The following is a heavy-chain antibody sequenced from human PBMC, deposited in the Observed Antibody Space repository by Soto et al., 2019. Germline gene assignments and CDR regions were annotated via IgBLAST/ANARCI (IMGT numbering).Heavy chain of an antibody. D-gene: IGHD4-4*01. V-gene: IGHV1-46*03. Sequence: QVQLVQSGAEVKKPGASVRVSCKASGYTFTNYYIDWVRQAPGQGLEWMGIINPNGGSTTYVQKFQGRVTMTRDTSTSTVYMELSSLRSEDTAVYYCARAAGTTETNRLNDFFDVWGQGTMVTVSA. CDR2: INPNGGST. CDR1: GYTFTNYY. J-gene: IGHJ3*01. CDR3: ARAAGTTETNRLNDFFDV.